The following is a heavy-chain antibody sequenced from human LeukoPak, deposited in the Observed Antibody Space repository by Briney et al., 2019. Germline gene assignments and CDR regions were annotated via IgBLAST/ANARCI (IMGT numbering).Heavy chain of an antibody. V-gene: IGHV4-59*01. CDR3: ASHSSGYYPSRFDY. J-gene: IGHJ4*02. Sequence: SETLSLTCTVSGGSISSYYWSWIRQPPGKGLEWIGYIYYSGSTNYNPSLKSRVTISVDTSKNQLSLKLSSVTAADTAVYYCASHSSGYYPSRFDYWGQGTLVTVSS. CDR2: IYYSGST. D-gene: IGHD3-22*01. CDR1: GGSISSYY.